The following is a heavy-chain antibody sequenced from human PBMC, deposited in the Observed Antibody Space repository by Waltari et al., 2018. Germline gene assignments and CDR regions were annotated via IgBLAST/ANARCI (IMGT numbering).Heavy chain of an antibody. CDR3: AREQRAAAGYYFDY. Sequence: GFTFSSYAMHWVRQAPGKGLEWVAVISYDGSNKYYADSVKGRFTISRDNSKNTLYLQMNSLRAEDTAVYYCAREQRAAAGYYFDYWGQGTLVTVSS. V-gene: IGHV3-30-3*01. J-gene: IGHJ4*02. D-gene: IGHD6-13*01. CDR2: ISYDGSNK. CDR1: GFTFSSYA.